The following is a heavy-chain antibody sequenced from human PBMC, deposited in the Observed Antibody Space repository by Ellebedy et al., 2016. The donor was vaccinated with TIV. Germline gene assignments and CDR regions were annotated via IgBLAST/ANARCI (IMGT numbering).Heavy chain of an antibody. CDR3: ARSVTAIDY. Sequence: AASVTVSCKASGYIFTNYDVHWVRQAPGQRLEWMGLINAGNGNTKHSQKFQGRVTFTRDTSASTAYMELGSLRSEDTAVYYCARSVTAIDYWGQGTLVTVSS. CDR1: GYIFTNYD. V-gene: IGHV1-3*01. CDR2: INAGNGNT. D-gene: IGHD2-21*02. J-gene: IGHJ4*02.